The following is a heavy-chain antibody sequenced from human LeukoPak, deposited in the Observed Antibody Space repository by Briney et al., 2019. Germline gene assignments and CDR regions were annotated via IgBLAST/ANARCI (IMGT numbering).Heavy chain of an antibody. V-gene: IGHV1-2*04. CDR3: ATVWLPAAASVFDY. J-gene: IGHJ4*02. CDR1: GYTFTGYH. Sequence: ASVKVSCKASGYTFTGYHIHWVRQAPGQGLEWMGWINPKSGGTNYAQKFEGWVTMTRDTSMSTVYMELSRLKSEDTALYYCATVWLPAAASVFDYWGQGTLVTVSS. D-gene: IGHD6-25*01. CDR2: INPKSGGT.